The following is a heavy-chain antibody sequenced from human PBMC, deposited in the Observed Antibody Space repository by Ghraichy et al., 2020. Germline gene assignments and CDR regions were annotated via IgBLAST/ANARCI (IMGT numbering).Heavy chain of an antibody. CDR2: IYYTGGA. J-gene: IGHJ4*02. CDR3: AREGAISANGTPDY. Sequence: SETLSLTCTVSGGSISNRGFHWAWIRQPPGKGLEWIGSIYYTGGASYKPSLKSRVSLSVDTSKNQFSLKLNSVTAADTAVYYCAREGAISANGTPDYWGQGTLVSVSS. CDR1: GGSISNRGFH. D-gene: IGHD6-13*01. V-gene: IGHV4-39*07.